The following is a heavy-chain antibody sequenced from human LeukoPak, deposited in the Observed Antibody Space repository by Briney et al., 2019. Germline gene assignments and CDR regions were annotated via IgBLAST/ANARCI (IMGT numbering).Heavy chain of an antibody. V-gene: IGHV7-4-1*02. CDR3: ARQVPQDYYYDSSGYLEGAFDI. J-gene: IGHJ3*02. Sequence: DSVKVSCKASGYTFTSYAMNWVRQAPGQGLEWMGWINTNTGNPTYAQGFTGRFVFSLDTSVSTAYLQISSLKAEDTAVYYCARQVPQDYYYDSSGYLEGAFDIWGQGTMVTVSS. CDR2: INTNTGNP. D-gene: IGHD3-22*01. CDR1: GYTFTSYA.